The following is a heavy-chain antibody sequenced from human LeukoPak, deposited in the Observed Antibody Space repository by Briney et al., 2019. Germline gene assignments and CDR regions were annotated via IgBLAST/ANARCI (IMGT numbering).Heavy chain of an antibody. CDR2: ISGSSSTI. Sequence: GGSLRLSCVASGFAFSSFTMNWVRQAPGKGLEWVSYISGSSSTIYYADSVKGRFTISRDNAKNSLFLQMNSLRAEDTAVYYCAREFAYWGQETLVTVSS. CDR3: AREFAY. CDR1: GFAFSSFT. J-gene: IGHJ4*02. V-gene: IGHV3-48*01. D-gene: IGHD3-10*01.